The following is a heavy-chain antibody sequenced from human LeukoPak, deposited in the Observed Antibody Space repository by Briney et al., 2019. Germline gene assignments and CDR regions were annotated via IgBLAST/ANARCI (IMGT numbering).Heavy chain of an antibody. D-gene: IGHD3-22*01. CDR1: GFNFTNYN. Sequence: GGSLRLSCAASGFNFTNYNMNWVRQAPGKGLEWVAVISYDGSNKYYADSVKGRFTISRDNSKNTLYLQMNSLRTEDTSVYYCAKPYYYDSSTDAFDMWGQGTMVTVSS. CDR3: AKPYYYDSSTDAFDM. CDR2: ISYDGSNK. V-gene: IGHV3-30*18. J-gene: IGHJ3*02.